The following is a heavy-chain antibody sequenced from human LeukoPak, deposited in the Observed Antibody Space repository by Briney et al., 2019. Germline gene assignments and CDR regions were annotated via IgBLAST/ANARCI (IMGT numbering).Heavy chain of an antibody. CDR3: ARLSASWDFDY. CDR2: IIPIFGTA. D-gene: IGHD3-16*02. CDR1: GGTFISYA. Sequence: SXXVSCKASGGTFISYAISWVRQAPGQGLEGMGGIIPIFGTANYAQKFQGRVTITTDESTSTAYMELSSLRSEDTAVYYCARLSASWDFDYWGQGTLVTVSS. V-gene: IGHV1-69*05. J-gene: IGHJ4*02.